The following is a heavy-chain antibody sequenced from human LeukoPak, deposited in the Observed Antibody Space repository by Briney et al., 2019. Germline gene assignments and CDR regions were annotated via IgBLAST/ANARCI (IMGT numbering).Heavy chain of an antibody. CDR3: AKSGGEYYDYVWGSYRLVYFDY. CDR2: ISGSGGST. J-gene: IGHJ4*02. D-gene: IGHD3-16*02. V-gene: IGHV3-23*01. CDR1: GFTFSSYG. Sequence: KTGGSLRLSCAASGFTFSSYGMGWVRQAPGKGLEWVSGISGSGGSTYYADSVKGRFTISRDNSKNTLYLQMNSLRAEDTAVYYCAKSGGEYYDYVWGSYRLVYFDYWGQGTLVTVSS.